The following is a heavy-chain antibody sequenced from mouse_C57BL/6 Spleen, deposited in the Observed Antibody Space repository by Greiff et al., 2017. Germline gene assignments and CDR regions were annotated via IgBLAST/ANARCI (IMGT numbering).Heavy chain of an antibody. V-gene: IGHV8-8*01. CDR1: GFSLSTFGMG. Sequence: QVTLKESGPGILQPSQTLSLTCSFSGFSLSTFGMGVGWIRQPSGKGLEWLAHIWWDDDKYYNPALKSRLTISKDTSKNQVFLKIANVDTADTATYYCARKDYYGSSSYWYFDVWGTGTTVTVSS. D-gene: IGHD1-1*01. CDR2: IWWDDDK. CDR3: ARKDYYGSSSYWYFDV. J-gene: IGHJ1*03.